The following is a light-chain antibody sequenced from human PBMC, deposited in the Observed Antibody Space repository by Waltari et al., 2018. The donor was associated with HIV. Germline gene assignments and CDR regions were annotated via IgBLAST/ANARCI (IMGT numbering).Light chain of an antibody. V-gene: IGLV2-14*01. CDR1: SIDVGGYHS. Sequence: QSALTQPASVSGSPGQSLTISCTGTSIDVGGYHSVSWYQQHPGKAPKLMIYEVSNRPSGVSNRFSGSKSGNTASLTISGLQAEDEADYYCSSYTSSSTLVFGGGTKLTVL. J-gene: IGLJ2*01. CDR3: SSYTSSSTLV. CDR2: EVS.